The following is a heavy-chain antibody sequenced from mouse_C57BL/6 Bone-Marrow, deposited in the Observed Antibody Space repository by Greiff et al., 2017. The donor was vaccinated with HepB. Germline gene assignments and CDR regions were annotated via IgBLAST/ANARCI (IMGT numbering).Heavy chain of an antibody. V-gene: IGHV1-59*01. D-gene: IGHD1-1*01. CDR3: ARGLLRYWYFDV. CDR2: IDPSDSYT. Sequence: QVQLQQPGAELVRPGTSVKLSCKASGYTFTSYWMHWVKQRPGQGLEWIGVIDPSDSYTNYNQKFKGKATLTVDTSSSTAYIQLSSLTSEDSAVYYCARGLLRYWYFDVWGTGTTVTVSS. CDR1: GYTFTSYW. J-gene: IGHJ1*03.